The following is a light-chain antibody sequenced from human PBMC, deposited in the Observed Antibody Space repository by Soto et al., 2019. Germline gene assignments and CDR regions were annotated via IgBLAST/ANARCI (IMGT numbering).Light chain of an antibody. CDR2: GAS. V-gene: IGKV3-15*01. Sequence: EIVMTQSPATLSVSPGERATLSCRAGQSISNNLAWYQQKPGQAPRLLIYGASTRATGIPAMFTGSGSGTEFTLTISSLQSEEVAVYYCQQYSNWPRTFGQGTKVDIK. J-gene: IGKJ1*01. CDR3: QQYSNWPRT. CDR1: QSISNN.